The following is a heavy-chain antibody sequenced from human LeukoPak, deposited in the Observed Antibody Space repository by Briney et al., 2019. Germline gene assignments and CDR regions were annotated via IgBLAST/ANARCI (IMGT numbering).Heavy chain of an antibody. V-gene: IGHV3-7*03. D-gene: IGHD1-7*01. CDR2: IKQDGSEK. CDR3: AKDVWNYAVLSGGNRVS. J-gene: IGHJ4*02. Sequence: PGGSLRLSCAASGFTFSSYWMSWVRQAPGKGLEWVANIKQDGSEKCYVDSVKGRFTISRDNAKNTLYLQMNSLRAEDTAVYYCAKDVWNYAVLSGGNRVSWGQGTLVTVSS. CDR1: GFTFSSYW.